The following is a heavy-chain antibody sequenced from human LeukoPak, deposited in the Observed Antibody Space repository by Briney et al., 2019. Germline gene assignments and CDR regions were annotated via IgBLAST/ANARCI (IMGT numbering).Heavy chain of an antibody. CDR1: GFTVRSNY. CDR2: IDSSGGYM. V-gene: IGHV3-21*06. CDR3: LRGDRRDY. J-gene: IGHJ4*02. Sequence: GGSLRLSCAASGFTVRSNYMSWVRQAPGKGLEWVSSIDSSGGYMFYADSVKGRFIISRDNAKDSLYLQMNSLRVEDTAVYYCLRGDRRDYWGQGTLVTVSS.